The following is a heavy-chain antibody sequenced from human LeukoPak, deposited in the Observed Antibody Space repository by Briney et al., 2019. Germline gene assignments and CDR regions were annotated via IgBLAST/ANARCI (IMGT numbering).Heavy chain of an antibody. CDR1: GFTFSSYA. J-gene: IGHJ1*01. V-gene: IGHV3-30*04. Sequence: GGSLRLSCAASGFTFSSYAMHWVRQAPGKGLEWVAVISYDGSNKYYADSVKGRFTISRDNSKNTLYLQMNSLRAEDTAVYYCARARVDTAMVGYFQHWGQGTLVTVSS. CDR2: ISYDGSNK. D-gene: IGHD5-18*01. CDR3: ARARVDTAMVGYFQH.